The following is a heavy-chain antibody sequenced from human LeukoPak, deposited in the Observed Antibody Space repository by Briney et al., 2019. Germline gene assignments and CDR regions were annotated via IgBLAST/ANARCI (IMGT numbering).Heavy chain of an antibody. Sequence: ASVKVSCKASGYTFTGYYMHWVRQAPGQGLEWMGWINPNSGGTNYAQKFQGRFTMTRDTSISTAYMELSRPRSDDTAVYYCARVPMYYYDSSGYTFDYWGQGTLVTVSS. CDR3: ARVPMYYYDSSGYTFDY. CDR2: INPNSGGT. CDR1: GYTFTGYY. D-gene: IGHD3-22*01. V-gene: IGHV1-2*02. J-gene: IGHJ4*02.